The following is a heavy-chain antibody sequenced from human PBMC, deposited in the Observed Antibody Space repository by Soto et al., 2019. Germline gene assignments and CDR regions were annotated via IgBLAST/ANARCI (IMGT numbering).Heavy chain of an antibody. J-gene: IGHJ4*02. V-gene: IGHV1-2*04. CDR1: GYTFTGYY. CDR2: INPNSGGT. D-gene: IGHD1-26*01. Sequence: GASVKVSCKASGYTFTGYYRHWVRQAPGQGLEWMGWINPNSGGTNYAQKFQGWVTMTRDTSISTAYMELSRLRSDDTAVYYCERESPLGTNDYWGQGTLVTVSS. CDR3: ERESPLGTNDY.